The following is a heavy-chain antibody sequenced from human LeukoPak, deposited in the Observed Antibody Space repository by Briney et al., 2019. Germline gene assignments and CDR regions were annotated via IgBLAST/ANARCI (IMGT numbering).Heavy chain of an antibody. J-gene: IGHJ4*02. CDR1: GFTFSSSG. V-gene: IGHV3-21*01. D-gene: IGHD3-9*01. Sequence: PGGSLRLSCVTSGFTFSSSGVGWVRQAPGKGLEWVSYISSSGSYKYYADSVKGRFTVSRDNAKNSLYLQMNSLRAEDTAVYYCARDYDILTGYSRFDYWGQGTLVTVSS. CDR2: ISSSGSYK. CDR3: ARDYDILTGYSRFDY.